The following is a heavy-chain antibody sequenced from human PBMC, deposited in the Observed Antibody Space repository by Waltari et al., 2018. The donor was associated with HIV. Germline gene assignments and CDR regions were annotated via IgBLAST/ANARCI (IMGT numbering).Heavy chain of an antibody. CDR2: LDLDDDK. Sequence: QVTLRESGPALVKPTQTLTLTCTFSGFSLSTSGMSVSWIRQPPGKALEWLARLDLDDDKYYTTSLKTRLSISRDTSKNQVVLTMTSMDPVDTATYYCARGRLQHDYWGQGTLVTVSS. D-gene: IGHD1-1*01. CDR1: GFSLSTSGMS. J-gene: IGHJ4*02. V-gene: IGHV2-70*15. CDR3: ARGRLQHDY.